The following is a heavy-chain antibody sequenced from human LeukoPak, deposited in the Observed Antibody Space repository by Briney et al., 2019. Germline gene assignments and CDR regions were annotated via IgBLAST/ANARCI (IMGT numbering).Heavy chain of an antibody. D-gene: IGHD1-1*01. CDR2: ISYDGSNK. V-gene: IGHV3-30*04. CDR3: ARGARGSTTGTSFDY. CDR1: GFTFSSYA. Sequence: GRSLRLSCAASGFTFSSYAVHWVRQAPGKGLEWVAVISYDGSNKYYADSVKGRFTISRDNSKNTLYLQMNSLRAEDTAVYYCARGARGSTTGTSFDYWGQGTLVTVSS. J-gene: IGHJ4*02.